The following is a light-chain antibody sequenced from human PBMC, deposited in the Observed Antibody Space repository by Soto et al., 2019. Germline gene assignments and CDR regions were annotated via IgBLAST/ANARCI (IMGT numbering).Light chain of an antibody. CDR2: GSS. CDR3: HQYNSWPRT. J-gene: IGKJ1*01. V-gene: IGKV3-15*01. Sequence: EIAMPQSPATLSVSPGERATLSCRASQSGSSNLAWYQQKTGQAPRLLIYGSSTRATGIPARFSGSGSGTEFTLTVSSLQSEDFAVYYCHQYNSWPRTFGQGTKVEI. CDR1: QSGSSN.